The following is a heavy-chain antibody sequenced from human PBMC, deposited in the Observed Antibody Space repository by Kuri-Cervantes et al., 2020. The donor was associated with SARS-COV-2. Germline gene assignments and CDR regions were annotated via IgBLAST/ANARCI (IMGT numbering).Heavy chain of an antibody. Sequence: GGSLRLSCKGSGYSFTSYWIGWVRQMPGKGLEWMGIIYPGDSDTRYSPSFQGQVTISADKSISTAYLQWSSLKASDTAMYYCARRSNIDGYYFDYWGQGTLVTVSS. V-gene: IGHV5-51*01. CDR3: ARRSNIDGYYFDY. CDR1: GYSFTSYW. CDR2: IYPGDSDT. J-gene: IGHJ4*02. D-gene: IGHD2/OR15-2a*01.